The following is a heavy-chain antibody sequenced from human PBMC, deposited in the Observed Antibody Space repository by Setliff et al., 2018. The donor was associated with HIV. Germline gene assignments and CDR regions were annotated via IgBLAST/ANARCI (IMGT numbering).Heavy chain of an antibody. V-gene: IGHV3-20*04. CDR2: INWNGGST. D-gene: IGHD3-10*01. CDR3: AKDPYYGSGSYLYYFDY. J-gene: IGHJ4*02. CDR1: GFTFDDYG. Sequence: PGGSLRLSCAASGFTFDDYGMSWVRQAPGKGLEWVSGINWNGGSTGYADSVKGRFTISRDNAKNSLYLQMNSLRAEDTALYYCAKDPYYGSGSYLYYFDYWGQGTLVTVSS.